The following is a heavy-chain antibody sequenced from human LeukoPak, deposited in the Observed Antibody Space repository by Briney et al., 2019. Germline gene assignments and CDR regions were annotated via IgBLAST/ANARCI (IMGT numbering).Heavy chain of an antibody. CDR2: IIPIFGIA. D-gene: IGHD2-15*01. V-gene: IGHV1-69*04. Sequence: RASVKVSCKASGGTFSSYAISWVRQAPGQGLEWMGRIIPIFGIANYAQKFQGRVTITADKSTSTAYMELSSLRSEDTAVYYCARSRTLVVVAASYWCFDLWGRGTLVTVSS. CDR1: GGTFSSYA. CDR3: ARSRTLVVVAASYWCFDL. J-gene: IGHJ2*01.